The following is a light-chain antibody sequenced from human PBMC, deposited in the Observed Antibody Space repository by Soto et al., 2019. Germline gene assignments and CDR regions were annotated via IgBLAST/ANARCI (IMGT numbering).Light chain of an antibody. CDR2: DAS. CDR1: QTISSW. CDR3: QQYDSSSKYT. J-gene: IGKJ2*01. Sequence: DIQMTQSPSTLSASVGDRVTITCRASQTISSWLAWYQQKPGKAPNLLMYDASGLASGVPSRFSGSGSGTEFNLTISSLHPDDFATYYCQQYDSSSKYTFGQGTKLEIK. V-gene: IGKV1-5*01.